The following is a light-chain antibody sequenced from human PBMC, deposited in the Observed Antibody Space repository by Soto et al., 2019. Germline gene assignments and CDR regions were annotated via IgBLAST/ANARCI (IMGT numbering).Light chain of an antibody. V-gene: IGKV3-11*01. Sequence: EVLLTQSPATLSLSPGETATLYCRASQSVTTYLAWYQQKPGQPPRLLIYDAANRATGTPARFSGSGSGTDFTLTFSRLEPEDVAVYYCQQYDASPWTFGQGTKVDIK. CDR1: QSVTTY. CDR2: DAA. J-gene: IGKJ1*01. CDR3: QQYDASPWT.